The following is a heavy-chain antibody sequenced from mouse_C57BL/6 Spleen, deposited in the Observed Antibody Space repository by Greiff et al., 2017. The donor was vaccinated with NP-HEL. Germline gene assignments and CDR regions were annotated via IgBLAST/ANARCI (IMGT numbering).Heavy chain of an antibody. D-gene: IGHD2-1*01. CDR3: TRDGNYVEDYFDY. CDR1: GFTFSSYA. Sequence: EVHLVESGEGLVKPGGSLKLSCAASGFTFSSYAMSWVRQTPEKRLEWVAYISSGGDYIYYAAPVKGRFTIARDNARNTLYLQMSSLKSEDTAMYYCTRDGNYVEDYFDYWGQGTTLTVSS. J-gene: IGHJ2*01. V-gene: IGHV5-9-1*02. CDR2: ISSGGDYI.